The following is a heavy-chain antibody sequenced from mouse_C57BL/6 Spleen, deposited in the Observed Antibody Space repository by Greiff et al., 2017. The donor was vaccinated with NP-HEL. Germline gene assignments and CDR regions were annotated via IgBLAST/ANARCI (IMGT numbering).Heavy chain of an antibody. Sequence: QVQLQQPGAELVKPGASVKMSCKASGYTFTSYWITWVKQRPGQGLEWIGDIYPGSGSTNYNEKFKSKATLTVVTSSSTAYMQLSSLTSEDSAVYYCARREYYYGSSNYFDYWGQGTTLTVSS. V-gene: IGHV1-55*01. D-gene: IGHD1-1*01. CDR2: IYPGSGST. CDR3: ARREYYYGSSNYFDY. J-gene: IGHJ2*01. CDR1: GYTFTSYW.